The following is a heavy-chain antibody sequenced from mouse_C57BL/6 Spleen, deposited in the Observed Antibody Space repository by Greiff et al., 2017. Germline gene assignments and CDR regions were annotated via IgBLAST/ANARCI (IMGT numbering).Heavy chain of an antibody. V-gene: IGHV5-17*01. J-gene: IGHJ1*03. Sequence: EVMLVESGGGLVKPGGSLKLSCAASGFTFSDYGMHWVRQAPEKGLEWVAYISSGSSTIYYADTVKGRFTISRDNAKNTLFLQMTSLRSEDTAMYYCARNSNYPYWYFDVWGTGTTVTVSS. CDR3: ARNSNYPYWYFDV. CDR1: GFTFSDYG. CDR2: ISSGSSTI. D-gene: IGHD2-5*01.